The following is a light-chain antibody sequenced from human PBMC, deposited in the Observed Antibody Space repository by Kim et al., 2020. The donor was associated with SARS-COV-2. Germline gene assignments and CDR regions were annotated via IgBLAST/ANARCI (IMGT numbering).Light chain of an antibody. J-gene: IGLJ3*02. Sequence: SSELTQDPAVSVALGQTVRLTCQGDSLRNYYATWYQQRPGQAPVLVLYGKYNRPSGIPDRFSGSASGNTASLTITGAPAEDEADYYCNSRDSSGDHVVLGGGTQLTVL. CDR1: SLRNYY. CDR2: GKY. CDR3: NSRDSSGDHVV. V-gene: IGLV3-19*01.